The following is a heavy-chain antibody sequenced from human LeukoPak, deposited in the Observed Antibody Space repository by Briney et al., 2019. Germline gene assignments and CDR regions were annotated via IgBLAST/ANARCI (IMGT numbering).Heavy chain of an antibody. CDR3: ARDSIDSSGYYYVPHFRG. CDR2: ISGSGGST. V-gene: IGHV3-23*01. CDR1: GFTFSSYG. D-gene: IGHD3-22*01. J-gene: IGHJ4*02. Sequence: PGGSLRLSCAASGFTFSSYGMSWVRQAPGKGLEWVSAISGSGGSTYYADSVKGRFTISRDNSKNTLYLQMNSLRAEDTAVYYCARDSIDSSGYYYVPHFRGWGQGTLVTVSS.